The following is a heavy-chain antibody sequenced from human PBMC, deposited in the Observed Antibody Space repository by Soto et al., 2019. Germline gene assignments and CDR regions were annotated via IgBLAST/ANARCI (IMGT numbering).Heavy chain of an antibody. V-gene: IGHV3-64*01. J-gene: IGHJ4*02. CDR1: GFTFSSYA. D-gene: IGHD6-13*01. CDR3: ARSNSSSWYN. Sequence: EVQLVESGGGLVQPGGSLRLSCAASGFTFSSYAMHWVRQAPGKGLEYVSAISSNGGSTYYANSVKGRFTITRDNSKNTLYLQMGCLRAEDMAVYYCARSNSSSWYNWGQGTLVTVSS. CDR2: ISSNGGST.